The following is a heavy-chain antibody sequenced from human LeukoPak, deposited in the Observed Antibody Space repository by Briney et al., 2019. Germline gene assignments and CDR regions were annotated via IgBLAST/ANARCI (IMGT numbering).Heavy chain of an antibody. D-gene: IGHD3-22*01. CDR1: GYTFTSYG. CDR3: ASNPDYDSSGYN. V-gene: IGHV1-18*01. Sequence: ASVKVSCKASGYTFTSYGISWVRQAPGQGLEWMGWISAYNGNTNYAQKLQGRVTMTTDTSTSTAYMELRSLRSDDTAVYYCASNPDYDSSGYNWGQGTLVTVSS. J-gene: IGHJ4*02. CDR2: ISAYNGNT.